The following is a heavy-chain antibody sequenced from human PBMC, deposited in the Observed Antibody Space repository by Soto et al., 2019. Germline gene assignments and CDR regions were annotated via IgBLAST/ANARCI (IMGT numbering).Heavy chain of an antibody. J-gene: IGHJ6*02. Sequence: QLQLQESGPGLVKPSETLSLTCTVSGGSISSSSYYWGWIRQPPGKGLEWIGSIYYSGSTYYNPSLKSRVTISVDTSKNQFSLKLSSVTAADTAVYYCARHRGVGLDYYYYGMDVWGQGTTVTVSS. CDR1: GGSISSSSYY. D-gene: IGHD1-26*01. V-gene: IGHV4-39*01. CDR3: ARHRGVGLDYYYYGMDV. CDR2: IYYSGST.